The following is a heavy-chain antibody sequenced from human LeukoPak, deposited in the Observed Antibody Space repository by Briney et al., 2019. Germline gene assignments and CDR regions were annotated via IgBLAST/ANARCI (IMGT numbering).Heavy chain of an antibody. CDR1: GFTFSSYW. D-gene: IGHD3-9*01. CDR2: IKQDGSEK. J-gene: IGHJ4*02. CDR3: ARENPAYYDILTGYPWGFDY. V-gene: IGHV3-7*01. Sequence: PGGSLRLSCAASGFTFSSYWMSWVRQAPGRGLEWVANIKQDGSEKYYVDSVKGRFTISRDNAKNSLYLQMNSLRAEDTAVYYCARENPAYYDILTGYPWGFDYWGQGTLVTVSS.